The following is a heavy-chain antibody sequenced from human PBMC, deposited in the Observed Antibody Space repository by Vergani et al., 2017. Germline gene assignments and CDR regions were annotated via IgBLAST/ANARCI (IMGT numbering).Heavy chain of an antibody. CDR3: TRQPQEGASGPPSVPT. CDR2: LCPSGST. J-gene: IGHJ4*02. V-gene: IGHV4-4*07. CDR1: GDSISSNNC. Sequence: QAQLQESGPRLVKPPGTLSLTCAVSGDSISSNNCWTWLRQPAGKGLEWIGRLCPSGSTNYKPSLKSRVTMSIDTSKNQFSLKLTSVTAADTAVYYCTRQPQEGASGPPSVPTWGQGISVIVSS. D-gene: IGHD5-12*01.